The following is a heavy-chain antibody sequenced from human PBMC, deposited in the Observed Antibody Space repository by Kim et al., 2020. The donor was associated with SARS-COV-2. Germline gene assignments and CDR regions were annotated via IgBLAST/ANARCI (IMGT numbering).Heavy chain of an antibody. CDR1: GGSISSGGYY. CDR2: IYYSGST. V-gene: IGHV4-31*03. CDR3: ARGINSGYVGYYYYGMDV. Sequence: SETLSLTCTVSGGSISSGGYYWSWIRQHPGKGLEWIGYIYYSGSTYYNPSLKSRVTISVDTSKNQFSLKLSSVTAADTAVYYCARGINSGYVGYYYYGMDVWGQGTTVTVSS. D-gene: IGHD5-12*01. J-gene: IGHJ6*02.